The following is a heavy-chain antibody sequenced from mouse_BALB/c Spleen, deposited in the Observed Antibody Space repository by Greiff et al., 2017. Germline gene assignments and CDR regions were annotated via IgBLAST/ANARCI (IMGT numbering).Heavy chain of an antibody. CDR1: GFTFSSYA. J-gene: IGHJ1*01. CDR3: ARGGGTTVVGYFDV. Sequence: EVKLVESGGGLVKPGGSLKLSCAASGFTFSSYAMSWVRQTPEKRLEWVASISSGGSTYYPDSVKGRFTISRDNARNILYLQMSSLRSEDTAMYYCARGGGTTVVGYFDVWGAGTTVTVSS. V-gene: IGHV5-6-5*01. D-gene: IGHD1-1*01. CDR2: ISSGGST.